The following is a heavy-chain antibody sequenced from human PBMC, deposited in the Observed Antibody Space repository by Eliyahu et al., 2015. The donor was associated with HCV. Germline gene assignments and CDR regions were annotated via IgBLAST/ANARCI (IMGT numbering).Heavy chain of an antibody. J-gene: IGHJ4*02. Sequence: EVQLVESGGGLVQPGGSLRLSCAASGFTFSSYWMGWVRQAPGKGLEWVANIKPDGGEKYHVDSVKGRFTISRDNPKNSLYLQMNSLRVEDTAVYYCGRLQLENFDNWGQGTLVTVSS. D-gene: IGHD1-1*01. V-gene: IGHV3-7*03. CDR2: IKPDGGEK. CDR3: GRLQLENFDN. CDR1: GFTFSSYW.